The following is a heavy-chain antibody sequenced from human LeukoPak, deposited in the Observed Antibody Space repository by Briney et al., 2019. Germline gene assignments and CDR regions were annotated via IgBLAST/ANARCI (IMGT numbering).Heavy chain of an antibody. D-gene: IGHD3-10*01. V-gene: IGHV3-49*03. J-gene: IGHJ4*02. Sequence: SGRSLRLSCIGSGFTFGDYAMNWFRQAPGKGLEWVGFIRSKTYGGATEYAASVKGRFTISRDDSKSIAYLQMDSLKTEDTAVYYCSRYYGSHSPRWYLDYWGQGTRVTVSS. CDR1: GFTFGDYA. CDR3: SRYYGSHSPRWYLDY. CDR2: IRSKTYGGAT.